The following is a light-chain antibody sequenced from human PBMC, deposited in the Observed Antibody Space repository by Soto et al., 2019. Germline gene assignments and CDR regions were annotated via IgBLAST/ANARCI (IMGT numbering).Light chain of an antibody. CDR3: STYGGSKV. J-gene: IGLJ2*01. Sequence: QSALTQPPSASGSPGQSVAISCTGTRSDVGGNNYVSWYQQYPGKAPKLIIYEVSKRPSGVPDRFSGSKSGNTASLTVSGLQAEDEADYYCSTYGGSKVFGGGTKLTVL. CDR1: RSDVGGNNY. V-gene: IGLV2-8*01. CDR2: EVS.